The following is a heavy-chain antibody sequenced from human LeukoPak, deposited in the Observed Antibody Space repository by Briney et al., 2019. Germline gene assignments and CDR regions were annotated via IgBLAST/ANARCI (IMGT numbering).Heavy chain of an antibody. CDR2: IRYDGTNK. CDR1: GFIFSSYG. V-gene: IGHV3-30*02. CDR3: ARDADDSSSWYYFDY. D-gene: IGHD6-13*01. Sequence: GGSLRLSCAASGFIFSSYGMHWVRQAPGKGLKWVAFIRYDGTNKYYADSVKGRFTISRDNSKNTLYLQMNSLRAEDTAVYYCARDADDSSSWYYFDYWGQGTLVTVSS. J-gene: IGHJ4*02.